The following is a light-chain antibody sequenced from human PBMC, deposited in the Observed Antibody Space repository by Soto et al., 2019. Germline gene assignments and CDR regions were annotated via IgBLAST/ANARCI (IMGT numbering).Light chain of an antibody. CDR2: EDS. CDR1: SSDVGGYNL. Sequence: QSALTQPASVSGSPGQSITISCTGTSSDVGGYNLVSWYQQHPGKAPKLMIYEDSKWPSGVSNRFSGSKSGNTASLTISGLQAEDDANYFCCSYAGSSTFNWVFGGGTKLTVL. J-gene: IGLJ3*02. CDR3: CSYAGSSTFNWV. V-gene: IGLV2-23*01.